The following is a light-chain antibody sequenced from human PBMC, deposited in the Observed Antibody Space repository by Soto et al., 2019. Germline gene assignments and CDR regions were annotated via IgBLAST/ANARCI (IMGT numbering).Light chain of an antibody. CDR2: GAS. Sequence: EIVLTQSPGTRSLSPGERATLSCRASQSINSRYLAWYQQKPGQAPRLLIYGASSRATGIPDRFSGSGSGTDFTLTICRLEPEDFAVYYCQQFGSSPGFTFGPGTIVDIK. CDR1: QSINSRY. V-gene: IGKV3-20*01. CDR3: QQFGSSPGFT. J-gene: IGKJ3*01.